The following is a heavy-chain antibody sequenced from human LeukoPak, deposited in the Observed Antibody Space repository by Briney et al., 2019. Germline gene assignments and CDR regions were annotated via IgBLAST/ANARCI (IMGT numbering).Heavy chain of an antibody. CDR2: IKKDGSER. CDR1: GVTFSSYW. CDR3: ARDLAGPPQEAFDI. V-gene: IGHV3-7*01. J-gene: IGHJ3*02. Sequence: PGGSLRLSCAASGVTFSSYWMNWVRQAPGKGLEWVANIKKDGSERYYVDSVEGRFTISRDNTKKSLYLQMNTLRAEDTAVYYCARDLAGPPQEAFDIWGQGTMVTVSS.